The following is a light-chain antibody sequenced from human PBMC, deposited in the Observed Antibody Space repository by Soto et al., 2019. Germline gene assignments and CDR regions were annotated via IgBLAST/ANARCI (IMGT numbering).Light chain of an antibody. V-gene: IGLV2-23*02. CDR2: EVS. J-gene: IGLJ3*02. CDR1: SSDVGSYNL. Sequence: QSALTQPGSVSGSPGQSITISGTGTSSDVGSYNLVSWYQQHPGKAPKLMIYEVSKRPSGVSNRFSGSKSGNTASLTISGLQAEYEADYYCCSYAGSSTWVFGGGTKLTVL. CDR3: CSYAGSSTWV.